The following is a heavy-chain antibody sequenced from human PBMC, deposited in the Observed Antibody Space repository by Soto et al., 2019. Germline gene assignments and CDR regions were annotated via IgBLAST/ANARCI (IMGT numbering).Heavy chain of an antibody. V-gene: IGHV3-30*18. CDR1: GFTFSSYG. CDR2: ISYDGSNK. CDR3: AKDQYYDFWSGTTKNWFDP. Sequence: GGSLRLSCAASGFTFSSYGMHWVRQAPGKGLEWVAVISYDGSNKYYADSVKGRFTISRDNSKNTLYLQMNSLRAEDTAVYYCAKDQYYDFWSGTTKNWFDPWGQGTLVTVSS. J-gene: IGHJ5*02. D-gene: IGHD3-3*01.